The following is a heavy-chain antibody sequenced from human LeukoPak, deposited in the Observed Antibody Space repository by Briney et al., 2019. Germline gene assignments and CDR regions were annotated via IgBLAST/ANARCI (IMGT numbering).Heavy chain of an antibody. D-gene: IGHD3-22*01. CDR2: IYYSGST. CDR1: GGSISSSSYY. Sequence: SETLSLTCTVSGGSISSSSYYWGWIRQPPGKGLEWIGSIYYSGSTYYNPSLKSRVTISVDTSKNQFSLKLSSVTAADTAVYYCARERMIVVVTAPRGFDYRGQGTLVTVSS. V-gene: IGHV4-39*02. CDR3: ARERMIVVVTAPRGFDY. J-gene: IGHJ4*02.